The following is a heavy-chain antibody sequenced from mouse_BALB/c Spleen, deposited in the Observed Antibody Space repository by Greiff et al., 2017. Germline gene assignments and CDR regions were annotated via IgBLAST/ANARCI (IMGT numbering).Heavy chain of an antibody. Sequence: VQLQQSGPELVKPGASVKIPCKASGYTFNDYNMDWVKQSHGQSLEWIGDINPNNGGTIYNQKFKGKATLTVDKSSSTAYMELRSLTSEDTAVYYCARRGYGYFDVWGAGTTVTVSS. J-gene: IGHJ1*01. V-gene: IGHV1-18*01. CDR1: GYTFNDYN. CDR3: ARRGYGYFDV. CDR2: INPNNGGT.